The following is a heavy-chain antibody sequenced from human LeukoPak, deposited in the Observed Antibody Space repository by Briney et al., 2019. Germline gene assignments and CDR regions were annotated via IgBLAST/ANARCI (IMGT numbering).Heavy chain of an antibody. J-gene: IGHJ4*02. Sequence: GESLKISCKGSGYSFASYWISWVRQMPGKGLEWMGRIDPSDSYTNYSPSFQGHVTISADKSISIAYLQWSSLKASDTAMYYCARHAFGEPNQLDYWGQGTLVTVSS. D-gene: IGHD3-10*01. CDR1: GYSFASYW. V-gene: IGHV5-10-1*01. CDR2: IDPSDSYT. CDR3: ARHAFGEPNQLDY.